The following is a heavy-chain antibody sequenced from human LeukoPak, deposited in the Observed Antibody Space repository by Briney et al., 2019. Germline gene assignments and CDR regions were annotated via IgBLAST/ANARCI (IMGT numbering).Heavy chain of an antibody. J-gene: IGHJ4*02. D-gene: IGHD2/OR15-2a*01. CDR2: IYYSGST. V-gene: IGHV4-39*07. CDR1: GGSISSSSYY. CDR3: ASVLPTLYYFDY. Sequence: SETLSLTCTVSGGSISSSSYYWGWIRQPPGKGLEWIGSIYYSGSTYYNPSLKSRVTISVDTSKNQFSLKLSSVTAADTAVYYCASVLPTLYYFDYWGQGTLVTVSS.